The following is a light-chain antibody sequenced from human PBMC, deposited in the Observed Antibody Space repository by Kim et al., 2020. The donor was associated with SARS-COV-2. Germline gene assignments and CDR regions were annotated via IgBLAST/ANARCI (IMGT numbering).Light chain of an antibody. Sequence: DIQMTQSPSSLSASVGDRVTITCRASQSISSYLNWYQQKPGKAPKLLIYAGSSLQSGVPSRFSGSGSGTDFTLTISSLQPEDFATYYCQQSYNTPTFGQGTKVEIK. CDR1: QSISSY. CDR3: QQSYNTPT. J-gene: IGKJ1*01. CDR2: AGS. V-gene: IGKV1-39*01.